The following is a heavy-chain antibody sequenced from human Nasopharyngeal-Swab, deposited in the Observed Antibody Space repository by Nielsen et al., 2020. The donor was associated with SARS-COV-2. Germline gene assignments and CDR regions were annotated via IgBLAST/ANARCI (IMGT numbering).Heavy chain of an antibody. CDR3: AKKTQSRFLGYMDV. V-gene: IGHV3-30*02. D-gene: IGHD3-3*01. CDR1: GFTFSSYG. J-gene: IGHJ6*03. CDR2: IRYDGSNK. Sequence: GESLKISCAASGFTFSSYGMHWVRQAPGKGLEWVAFIRYDGSNKYYADSVKGRFTTSRDNSKNTLYLQMNSLRAEDTAVYYCAKKTQSRFLGYMDVWGKGTTVTVSS.